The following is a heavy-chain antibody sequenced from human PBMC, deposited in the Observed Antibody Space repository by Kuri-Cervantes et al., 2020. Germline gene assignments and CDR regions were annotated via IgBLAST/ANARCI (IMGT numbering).Heavy chain of an antibody. Sequence: GESLKISCAASGFTFSNAWMSWVRQAPGKGLEWVGRIKSKTDGGTTDYAAPVKGRFTISRDDSKNTLYLQMNSLKTEGTAVYYCTTDRGVLLWFGEFTDYYFDYWGQGTLVTVSS. J-gene: IGHJ4*02. D-gene: IGHD3-10*01. V-gene: IGHV3-15*01. CDR2: IKSKTDGGTT. CDR1: GFTFSNAW. CDR3: TTDRGVLLWFGEFTDYYFDY.